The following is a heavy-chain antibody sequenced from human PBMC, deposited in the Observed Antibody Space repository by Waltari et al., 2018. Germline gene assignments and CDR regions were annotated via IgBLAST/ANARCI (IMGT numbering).Heavy chain of an antibody. V-gene: IGHV3-21*01. CDR3: AREEISWYFDY. Sequence: EVQLVESGGGLVKPGGSLRLSCAASGFTFSSYSMHWVRQAPGKGLEWVSSISSSSSYIYYADSVKGRFTISRDNAKNSLYLQMNSLRAEDTAVYYCAREEISWYFDYWGQGTLVTVSS. D-gene: IGHD6-13*01. J-gene: IGHJ4*02. CDR2: ISSSSSYI. CDR1: GFTFSSYS.